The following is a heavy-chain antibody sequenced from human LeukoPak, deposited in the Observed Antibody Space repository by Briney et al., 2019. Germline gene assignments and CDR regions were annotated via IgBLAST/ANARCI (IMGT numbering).Heavy chain of an antibody. D-gene: IGHD2-2*01. CDR3: ARQYCSSTSCYGYYYYGMDV. CDR2: IYTSGSS. Sequence: SETLSLTCTVSGGSISNYYWSWIRQPAGKGLEWIGRIYTSGSSNYSPSLKSRVTMSVDTSKNQFSLKLSSVTAADTAVYYCARQYCSSTSCYGYYYYGMDVWGQGTTVTVSS. V-gene: IGHV4-4*07. J-gene: IGHJ6*02. CDR1: GGSISNYY.